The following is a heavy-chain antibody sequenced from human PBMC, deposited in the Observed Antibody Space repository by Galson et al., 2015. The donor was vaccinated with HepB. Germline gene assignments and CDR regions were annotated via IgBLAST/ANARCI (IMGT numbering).Heavy chain of an antibody. J-gene: IGHJ5*02. CDR2: ISGSGGST. CDR1: GFTFSSYA. CDR3: AKDPELIAAAALNWFDP. Sequence: SLRLSCAASGFTFSSYAMTWVRQAPGKGLEWVSGISGSGGSTYYADSVKGRFTISRDNSKNTLYLQMNSLRAEDTAVYYCAKDPELIAAAALNWFDPWGQGTLVTVSS. D-gene: IGHD6-13*01. V-gene: IGHV3-23*01.